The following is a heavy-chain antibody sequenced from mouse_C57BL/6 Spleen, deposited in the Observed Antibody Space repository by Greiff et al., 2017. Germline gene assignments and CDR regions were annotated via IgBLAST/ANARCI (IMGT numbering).Heavy chain of an antibody. CDR1: GFSLTSYG. CDR3: ARNGYSNYVGVSFAY. V-gene: IGHV2-2*01. D-gene: IGHD2-5*01. Sequence: VHLVESGPGLVQPSQSLSITCTVSGFSLTSYGVHWVRQSPGKGLEWLGVIWSGGSTDYNAAFISRLSISKDNSKSQVFFKMNSLQADDTAIYYCARNGYSNYVGVSFAYWGQGTLVTVSA. CDR2: IWSGGST. J-gene: IGHJ3*01.